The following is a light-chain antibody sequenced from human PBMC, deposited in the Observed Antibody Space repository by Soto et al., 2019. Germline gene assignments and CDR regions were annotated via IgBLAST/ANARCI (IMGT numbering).Light chain of an antibody. CDR1: QSVSSTY. CDR3: QQYGSSPPMYT. V-gene: IGKV3-20*01. Sequence: EIVLTQSPGTLSLSPGKRATLSCRASQSVSSTYLAWYQQKPGQAPRLLIYGASSRATGIPDRFSGSGSGRDFTLTISRLESEDFAVYYCQQYGSSPPMYTFGQGTKLEIK. CDR2: GAS. J-gene: IGKJ2*01.